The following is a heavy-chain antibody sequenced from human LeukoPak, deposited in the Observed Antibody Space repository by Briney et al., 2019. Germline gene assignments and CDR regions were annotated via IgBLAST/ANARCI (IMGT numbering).Heavy chain of an antibody. V-gene: IGHV4-39*07. CDR3: ARHVNDYGDYAFPAAPDY. CDR2: IYYSGST. J-gene: IGHJ4*02. Sequence: TSETLSLTCTVSGGSISSSSYYWGWIRQPPGKGLEWIGSIYYSGSTYYNPSLKSRVTISVDTSKDQFSLKLSSVTAADTAVYYCARHVNDYGDYAFPAAPDYWGQGTLVTVSS. CDR1: GGSISSSSYY. D-gene: IGHD4-17*01.